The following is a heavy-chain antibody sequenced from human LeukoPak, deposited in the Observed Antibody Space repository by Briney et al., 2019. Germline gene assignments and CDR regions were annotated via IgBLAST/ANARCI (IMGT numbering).Heavy chain of an antibody. Sequence: SETLSLTCTVSGGPISSREDYWAWLRQPPGKGREGIGTIYYSGTPFYISSLKSRDTISVDTSKNHFSLKLSSVAAAHTAVCYFPSRQAYSPSWFDPLGEGRLVTVSS. D-gene: IGHD2-21*01. V-gene: IGHV4-39*02. CDR3: PSRQAYSPSWFDP. J-gene: IGHJ5*02. CDR2: IYYSGTP. CDR1: GGPISSREDY.